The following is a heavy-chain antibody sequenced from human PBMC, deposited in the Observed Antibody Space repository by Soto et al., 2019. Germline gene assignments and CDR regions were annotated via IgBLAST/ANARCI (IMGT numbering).Heavy chain of an antibody. CDR3: VKIFQSRPDVVNDVFEI. J-gene: IGHJ3*02. CDR1: GLTFRNYH. Sequence: EVQLLESGGGLAQPGGSLRLSCIASGLTFRNYHMSWVRQVPGKGLEWVAGISGSGGTTYYADSVKGRFTISRDNSKDTGVLQINSLRGEDTAGSYCVKIFQSRPDVVNDVFEIWGQATMVSVSS. D-gene: IGHD2-15*01. CDR2: ISGSGGTT. V-gene: IGHV3-23*01.